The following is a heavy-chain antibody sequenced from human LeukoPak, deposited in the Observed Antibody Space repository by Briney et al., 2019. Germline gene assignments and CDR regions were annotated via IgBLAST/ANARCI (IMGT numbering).Heavy chain of an antibody. CDR2: ISAYNGNT. J-gene: IGHJ4*02. V-gene: IGHV1-18*01. CDR1: GYTFTSYG. CDR3: ARDLKRGYSSGRYSWGTGSSNDY. Sequence: GASVKVSCKASGYTFTSYGISWVRQAPGQGLECMGWISAYNGNTNYAQKLQGRVTMTTDTSTSTAYMELRSLRSDDTAVYYCARDLKRGYSSGRYSWGTGSSNDYWGQGTLVTVSS. D-gene: IGHD6-19*01.